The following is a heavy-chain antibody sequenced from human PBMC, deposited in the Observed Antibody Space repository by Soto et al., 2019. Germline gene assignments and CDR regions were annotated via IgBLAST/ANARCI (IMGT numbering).Heavy chain of an antibody. D-gene: IGHD1-1*01. CDR3: ARDPSPTGNKGTVFYGIDV. Sequence: GGSLRLSCAASGFTFSSYSMNWVRQAPGKGLEWVSSISSSSSYIYYADSVKGRFTISRDNAKNSLYLQMNSLRAEDTAVYYCARDPSPTGNKGTVFYGIDVWGQGTRVTVSS. CDR1: GFTFSSYS. CDR2: ISSSSSYI. J-gene: IGHJ6*02. V-gene: IGHV3-21*01.